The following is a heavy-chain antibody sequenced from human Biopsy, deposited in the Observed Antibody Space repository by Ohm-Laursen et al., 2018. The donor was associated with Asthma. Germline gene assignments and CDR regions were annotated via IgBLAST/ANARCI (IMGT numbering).Heavy chain of an antibody. CDR1: GDSISNGGYY. Sequence: TLSLTCTVSGDSISNGGYYWSWIRQHPGKGLEWIGYMYYSGTTYYNPSLNSRVAILVDTSKNQFSLKVNSVTAADTAVYYCARGVEYVYDSSGYYFDYWGQGTLVTVSS. CDR2: MYYSGTT. CDR3: ARGVEYVYDSSGYYFDY. V-gene: IGHV4-31*03. D-gene: IGHD3-22*01. J-gene: IGHJ4*01.